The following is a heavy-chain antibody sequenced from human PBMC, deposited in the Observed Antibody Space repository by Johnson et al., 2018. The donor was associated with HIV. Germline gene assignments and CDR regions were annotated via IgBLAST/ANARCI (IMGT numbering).Heavy chain of an antibody. J-gene: IGHJ3*02. V-gene: IGHV3-23*04. D-gene: IGHD2-15*01. CDR2: IIGSGGCT. CDR1: GFTFRSYS. CDR3: AKDAYCSGGRCYGFGAFDI. Sequence: VQLVESGGGLVQPGGSLSLSCAASGFTFRSYSMSWVRQAPGKGLEWVSTIIGSGGCTYYAESVKGRFTIPRDNSKNTVYLQKNSRRAEDTAVFYCAKDAYCSGGRCYGFGAFDIGGQGTMVTVSS.